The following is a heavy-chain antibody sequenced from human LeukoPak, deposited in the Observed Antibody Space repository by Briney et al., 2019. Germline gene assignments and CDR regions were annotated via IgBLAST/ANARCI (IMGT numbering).Heavy chain of an antibody. V-gene: IGHV3-74*01. CDR1: GFTFSSYW. CDR3: LYGGYFQH. CDR2: INSDETIS. D-gene: IGHD3-16*01. Sequence: GGSLRLSCAASGFTFSSYWMHWVRQVPNQGLMWVSRINSDETISEYVDSVNGRFTISRGNAKNTLYLQMNSLRAEDTAVYFCLYGGYFQHWGQGTLVTVSS. J-gene: IGHJ1*01.